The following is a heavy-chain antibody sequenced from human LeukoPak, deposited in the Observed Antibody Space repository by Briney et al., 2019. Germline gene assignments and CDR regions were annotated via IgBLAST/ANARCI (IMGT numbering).Heavy chain of an antibody. V-gene: IGHV3-33*06. CDR1: GFTFSAYG. J-gene: IGHJ4*02. Sequence: GGSLRLSCAASGFTFSAYGMHWVRQAPGKGLEWVAIIWYDGSGKYYADSVKGRFTISRDNSKNTLYLQMNGLRAEDTAVYYCAKDGYCSSTSCYYFDYWGQGTLVTVSS. D-gene: IGHD2-2*01. CDR2: IWYDGSGK. CDR3: AKDGYCSSTSCYYFDY.